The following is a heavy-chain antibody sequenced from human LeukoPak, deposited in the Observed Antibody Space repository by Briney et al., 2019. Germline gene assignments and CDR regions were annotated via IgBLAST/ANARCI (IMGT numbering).Heavy chain of an antibody. D-gene: IGHD2-2*01. V-gene: IGHV5-51*01. CDR1: GYSFTNHW. Sequence: GESLKISCKGSGYSFTNHWIGWVRQMLGKGLEWMGIIYPGDTVTIYSPSFQGQVTISDDKSIGTAYLQWSSLKASDTAIYYCARGGPAYALDYWGQGTLVTVSS. CDR2: IYPGDTVT. CDR3: ARGGPAYALDY. J-gene: IGHJ4*02.